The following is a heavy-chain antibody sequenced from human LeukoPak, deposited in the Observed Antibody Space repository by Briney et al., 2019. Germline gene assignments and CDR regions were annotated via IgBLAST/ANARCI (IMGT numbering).Heavy chain of an antibody. J-gene: IGHJ4*02. D-gene: IGHD5-18*01. CDR3: ATERSGYSFLIDY. CDR1: GFTFSSYA. Sequence: GGSLRLSCAASGFTFSSYAMSWVRQAPGKGLEWVSAISGSGGSTYYADSEKGRFTISRDNSKNTLYLQMNSLKAEDTAVYYCATERSGYSFLIDYWGQGTLVTVSS. V-gene: IGHV3-23*01. CDR2: ISGSGGST.